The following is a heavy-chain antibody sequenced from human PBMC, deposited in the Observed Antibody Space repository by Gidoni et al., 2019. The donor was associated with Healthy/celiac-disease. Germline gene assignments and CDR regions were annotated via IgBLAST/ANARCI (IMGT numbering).Heavy chain of an antibody. J-gene: IGHJ4*02. CDR3: AKDLGRIGNY. CDR2: ISWNSGSI. Sequence: EVQLVESGGGLVQPGRSLRLSCAASGFTFDDYAMHWVRQAPGKGLEWVSGISWNSGSIGYADSVKGRFTISRDNAKNSLYLQMNSLRAEDTALYYCAKDLGRIGNYWGQGTLVTVSS. D-gene: IGHD1-1*01. CDR1: GFTFDDYA. V-gene: IGHV3-9*01.